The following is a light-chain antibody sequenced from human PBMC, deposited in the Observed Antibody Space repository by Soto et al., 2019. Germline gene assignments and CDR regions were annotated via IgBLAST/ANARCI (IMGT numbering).Light chain of an antibody. V-gene: IGKV1-6*01. Sequence: AIQLTQSPSSVSASVGDSITIALRASQDIRSDLGWYQQKPGRAPKLLIYDASSLQGGVPSRFSGSGSGTDFTLTISSLQPEDFATYYCLQDYDYLWAFGQGTRWIS. J-gene: IGKJ1*01. CDR3: LQDYDYLWA. CDR2: DAS. CDR1: QDIRSD.